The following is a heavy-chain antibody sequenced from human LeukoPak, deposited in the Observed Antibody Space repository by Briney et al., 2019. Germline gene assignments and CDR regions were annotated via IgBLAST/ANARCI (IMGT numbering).Heavy chain of an antibody. D-gene: IGHD3-3*01. CDR2: INPSGGST. Sequence: ASVKVSCKASGYTFTSYYMHWVRQAPGQGLEWMGIINPSGGSTSYAQKFQGRVTMTRDMSTSTVYMELSSLRSEDTALYYCARLAYYDFWSGYYIHYYYYMDVWGKGTTVTVSS. V-gene: IGHV1-46*01. CDR3: ARLAYYDFWSGYYIHYYYYMDV. J-gene: IGHJ6*03. CDR1: GYTFTSYY.